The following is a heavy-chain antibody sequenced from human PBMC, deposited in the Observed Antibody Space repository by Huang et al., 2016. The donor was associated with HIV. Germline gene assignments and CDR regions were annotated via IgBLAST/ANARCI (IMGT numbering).Heavy chain of an antibody. CDR1: GGSISSHY. CDR2: IYYSGLS. D-gene: IGHD2-15*01. J-gene: IGHJ4*01. V-gene: IGHV4-59*11. Sequence: QVQLQESGPGLVKPSETLSLTCSVSGGSISSHYWSWIRQPPGKGLEWIGSIYYSGLSNSSPSLKSRVFISVDTSRNQFALKLSSVTAADTAVYYCARDRRHCSGGSCYYSDYWGHGTLVTVSS. CDR3: ARDRRHCSGGSCYYSDY.